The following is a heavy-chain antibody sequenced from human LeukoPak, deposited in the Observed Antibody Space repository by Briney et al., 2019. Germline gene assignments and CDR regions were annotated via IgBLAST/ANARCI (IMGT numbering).Heavy chain of an antibody. D-gene: IGHD6-19*01. J-gene: IGHJ5*02. CDR2: IFYTGST. CDR3: ARPQWLVTMGPWFDP. CDR1: AGSITNDY. V-gene: IGHV4-59*01. Sequence: PSETLSLNCTVYAGSITNDYWSWIRQPPGKGLEWIGYIFYTGSTNYNPSLKSRVTISVDTSKNQFSLKLSSVTAADTAVYYCARPQWLVTMGPWFDPWGQGTLVTVSS.